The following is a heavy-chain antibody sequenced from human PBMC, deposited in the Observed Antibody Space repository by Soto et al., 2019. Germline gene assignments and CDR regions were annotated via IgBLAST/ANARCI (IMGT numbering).Heavy chain of an antibody. Sequence: QVQLQESGPGLVKTSQTLSLTCTVSGGPISSGGYYWSWIRQHPGKGLEWIGYIYNSGSTYYNPPPKSRVTISADTSKNQCSLKLSSVTAADTAVYYCARDPAPWGQGTLVTVSS. CDR3: ARDPAP. CDR2: IYNSGST. CDR1: GGPISSGGYY. V-gene: IGHV4-31*03. J-gene: IGHJ5*02.